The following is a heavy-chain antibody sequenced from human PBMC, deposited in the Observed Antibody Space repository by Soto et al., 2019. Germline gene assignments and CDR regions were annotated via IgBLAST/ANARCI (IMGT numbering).Heavy chain of an antibody. Sequence: ASVKVSCKASGYTFTSYDVMWVRQATGQGLEWMGWVNPNSGNTDSAQKFQGRVTMTWDTSINTAYMELSSLRAEDTALYYCAISQDRGGRTTFIYWGQGTQVTVSS. CDR1: GYTFTSYD. CDR2: VNPNSGNT. J-gene: IGHJ4*02. V-gene: IGHV1-8*01. D-gene: IGHD3-16*01. CDR3: AISQDRGGRTTFIY.